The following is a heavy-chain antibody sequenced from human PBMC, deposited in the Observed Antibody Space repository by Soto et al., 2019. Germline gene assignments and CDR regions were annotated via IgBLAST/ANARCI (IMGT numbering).Heavy chain of an antibody. Sequence: SETLSLTCSVDGGSFSTYFWTWVRQPPGKGLEWIGEINQSGSSSYNPSLESRVSISVDTSKKQSSLKLSSVTAADTAVYYCARERRVVGGYSSSWYDYFDSWGQGTLVTVSS. CDR2: INQSGSS. CDR3: ARERRVVGGYSSSWYDYFDS. V-gene: IGHV4-34*01. CDR1: GGSFSTYF. D-gene: IGHD6-13*01. J-gene: IGHJ4*02.